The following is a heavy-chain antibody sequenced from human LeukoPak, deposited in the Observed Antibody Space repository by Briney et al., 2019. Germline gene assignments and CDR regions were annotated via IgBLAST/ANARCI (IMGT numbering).Heavy chain of an antibody. CDR3: ARDSTAVEDAFDI. CDR1: GGSISSHY. V-gene: IGHV4-59*11. D-gene: IGHD4-17*01. Sequence: PSETLSLTCTVSGGSISSHYWSWIRQPPGKGLEWIGYIYYNGSTNYNPSLKSRVTISVDTSKNQFSLKLSSVTAADTAVYYCARDSTAVEDAFDIWGQGTMVTVSS. J-gene: IGHJ3*02. CDR2: IYYNGST.